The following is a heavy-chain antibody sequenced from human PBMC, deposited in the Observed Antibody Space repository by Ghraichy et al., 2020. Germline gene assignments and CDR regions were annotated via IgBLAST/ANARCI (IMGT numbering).Heavy chain of an antibody. J-gene: IGHJ3*02. Sequence: GGSLRLSCAASGFTFSSYSMNWVRQAPGKGLEWVSSISSSSSYIYYADSVKGRFTSSRDNAKNSLYLQMNSLRAEDTAVYYCARGVITFGVVIVRSGANDAFDIWGQGTMVTVSS. D-gene: IGHD3-16*02. V-gene: IGHV3-21*01. CDR1: GFTFSSYS. CDR2: ISSSSSYI. CDR3: ARGVITFGVVIVRSGANDAFDI.